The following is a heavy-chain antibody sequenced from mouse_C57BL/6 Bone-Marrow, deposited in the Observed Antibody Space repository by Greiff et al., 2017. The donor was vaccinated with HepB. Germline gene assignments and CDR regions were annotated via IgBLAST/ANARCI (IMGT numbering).Heavy chain of an antibody. CDR3: ARLGMTAVCYLDY. D-gene: IGHD2-13*01. CDR2: IDPNSGGT. J-gene: IGHJ2*01. V-gene: IGHV1-72*01. Sequence: QVQLKQPGAELVKPGASVKMSCKASGYTFSSYWMHWVKQRPGRGLEWIGRIDPNSGGTKYNEKFKSKATLTVDKPSSAAYMQLSSLTSEDSAVYYCARLGMTAVCYLDYWGRGTAITVTA. CDR1: GYTFSSYW.